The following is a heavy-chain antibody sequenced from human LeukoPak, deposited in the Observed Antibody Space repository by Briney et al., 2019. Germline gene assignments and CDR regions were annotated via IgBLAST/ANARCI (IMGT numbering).Heavy chain of an antibody. D-gene: IGHD2-15*01. CDR1: GYTFTVYY. CDR3: ARDDCSGGSCYSDSGWFDP. CDR2: INPNSGGT. V-gene: IGHV1-2*02. J-gene: IGHJ5*02. Sequence: ASVKVSCKASGYTFTVYYMHWVRQTPGQGLEWMGWINPNSGGTNYAQKFQGRVTMTRDTSISTAYMELSRLRSDDTAVYYCARDDCSGGSCYSDSGWFDPWGQGTLVTVSS.